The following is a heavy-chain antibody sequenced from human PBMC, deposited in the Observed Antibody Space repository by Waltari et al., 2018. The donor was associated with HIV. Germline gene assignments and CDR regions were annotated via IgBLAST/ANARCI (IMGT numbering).Heavy chain of an antibody. V-gene: IGHV3-49*03. J-gene: IGHJ4*02. CDR1: GFTFGDYA. Sequence: EVQLVESGGGLVQPGRSLRLSCTASGFTFGDYAMSWFRQAPGKGMEWVGFIRSKAYGGTTEYAASVKGRFTISRDDSKSIAYLQMNSLKTEDTAVYYCTRVDGDGYNPGTTFFDYWGQGTLVTVSS. CDR3: TRVDGDGYNPGTTFFDY. CDR2: IRSKAYGGTT. D-gene: IGHD5-12*01.